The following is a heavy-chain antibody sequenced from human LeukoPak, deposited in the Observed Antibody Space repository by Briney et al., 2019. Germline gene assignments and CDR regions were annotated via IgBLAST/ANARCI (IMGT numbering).Heavy chain of an antibody. CDR3: ARGSDIVVVVAADTLDYFDY. CDR2: ISSGSSYI. D-gene: IGHD2-15*01. CDR1: GFTFSNYS. J-gene: IGHJ4*02. Sequence: GGSLRLSCTTSGFTFSNYSMNWVRQAPGKGLEWVSSISSGSSYIYYADSVKGRFTISRDNAKNSLYLQMNSLRAEDTAVYYCARGSDIVVVVAADTLDYFDYWGQGTLVTVSS. V-gene: IGHV3-21*01.